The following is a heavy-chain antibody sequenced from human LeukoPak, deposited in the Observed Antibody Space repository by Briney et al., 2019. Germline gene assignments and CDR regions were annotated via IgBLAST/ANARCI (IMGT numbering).Heavy chain of an antibody. J-gene: IGHJ4*02. CDR2: INPSGGST. CDR1: GYTFTSYY. CDR3: ARALTTVTISFDY. D-gene: IGHD4-17*01. V-gene: IGHV1-46*01. Sequence: ASVKVSCKASGYTFTSYYMHWVRQAPGQGLEWMGIINPSGGSTTYAQKFQGRVTMTRDTSITTAYMELSRLRSDDTAVYYCARALTTVTISFDYWGQGTLVTVSS.